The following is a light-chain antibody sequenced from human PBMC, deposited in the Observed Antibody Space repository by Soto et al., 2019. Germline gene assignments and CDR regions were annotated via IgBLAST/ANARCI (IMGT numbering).Light chain of an antibody. J-gene: IGKJ1*01. Sequence: EIVLTQSPGPLSLSPGERATLSCRASQSVSSNYLAWYQQKPGQAPRLLIYDASSRATGIPDRFSGSGSETDFTLTISRLEPEDFAVYYCQQYGSSPWTFGQGTKVEIK. CDR1: QSVSSNY. V-gene: IGKV3-20*01. CDR2: DAS. CDR3: QQYGSSPWT.